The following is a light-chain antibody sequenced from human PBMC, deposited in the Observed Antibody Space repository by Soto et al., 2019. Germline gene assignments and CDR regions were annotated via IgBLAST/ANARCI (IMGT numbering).Light chain of an antibody. V-gene: IGKV3-20*01. Sequence: EIVLTQYPVTLGLASGERSTLSCRASQSVSSSYLAWYQQKPGQPPRLLIYGASSRATGIPDRFSGSGSGTDFTLTISRLEPEDFAVFYCQHYDSLPITFGQGTRLEI. J-gene: IGKJ5*01. CDR3: QHYDSLPIT. CDR2: GAS. CDR1: QSVSSSY.